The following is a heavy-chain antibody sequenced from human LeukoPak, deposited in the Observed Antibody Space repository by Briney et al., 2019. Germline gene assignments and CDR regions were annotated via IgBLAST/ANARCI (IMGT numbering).Heavy chain of an antibody. CDR1: GGSIGSYY. J-gene: IGHJ4*02. V-gene: IGHV4-59*01. D-gene: IGHD2-15*01. CDR2: IYYSGST. Sequence: SETLSLTCTVSGGSIGSYYWSWIRQPPGKGLEWIGYIYYSGSTNYNPSLKSRVTISVDTSKNQFSLKLSSVTAADTAVYYCARTYCSGGSCYYFDYWGQGTLVTVSS. CDR3: ARTYCSGGSCYYFDY.